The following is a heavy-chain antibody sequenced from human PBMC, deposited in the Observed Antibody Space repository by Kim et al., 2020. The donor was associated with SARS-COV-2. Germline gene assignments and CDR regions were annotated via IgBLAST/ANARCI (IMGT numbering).Heavy chain of an antibody. Sequence: GGSLRRSCVASGFAFDDYSMFWVRQGPGKGLESISGISWNSESIGYEDSVKGRFTISRDNATKSLYLQMNSLRGEDTALYYCAKAGSTGATYYFDYWGQGIPVTVSS. V-gene: IGHV3-9*01. J-gene: IGHJ4*02. CDR3: AKAGSTGATYYFDY. CDR2: ISWNSESI. CDR1: GFAFDDYS. D-gene: IGHD1-1*01.